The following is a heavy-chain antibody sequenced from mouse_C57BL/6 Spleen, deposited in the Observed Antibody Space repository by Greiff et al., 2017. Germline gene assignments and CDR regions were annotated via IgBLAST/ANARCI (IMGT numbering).Heavy chain of an antibody. CDR1: GFTFSNYW. Sequence: DVMLVESGGGLVQPGGSMKLSCVASGFTFSNYWMNWVRQSPEKGLEWVAQIRLKSDNYATHYAESVKGRFTISRDDSKSSVYLQMNNLRAEDTGIYYCTYYDTGDAMDYWGQGTSVTVSS. V-gene: IGHV6-3*01. CDR2: IRLKSDNYAT. D-gene: IGHD2-4*01. J-gene: IGHJ4*01. CDR3: TYYDTGDAMDY.